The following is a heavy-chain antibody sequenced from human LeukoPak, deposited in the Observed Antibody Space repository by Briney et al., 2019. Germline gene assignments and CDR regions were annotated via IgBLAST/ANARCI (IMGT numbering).Heavy chain of an antibody. J-gene: IGHJ4*02. CDR2: IRSKAYGGTT. CDR1: GFTFGDYA. Sequence: GGSLRLSCTASGFTFGDYAMSWVRQAPGKGLEWVGFIRSKAYGGTTEYAASVKGRFTISRDDSKSIAYLQMNSLKTEDTAVYYCTRDCSGGSCFYYWGQGTLVTVSS. D-gene: IGHD2-15*01. V-gene: IGHV3-49*04. CDR3: TRDCSGGSCFYY.